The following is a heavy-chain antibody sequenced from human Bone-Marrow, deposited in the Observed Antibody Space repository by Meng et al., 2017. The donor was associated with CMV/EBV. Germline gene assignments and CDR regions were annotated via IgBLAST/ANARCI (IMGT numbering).Heavy chain of an antibody. J-gene: IGHJ4*02. V-gene: IGHV4-59*01. D-gene: IGHD6-13*01. CDR1: GGSISSYY. CDR3: ATGYSSSWYSY. CDR2: IYYSGST. Sequence: GSLTLSCTVSGGSISSYYWSWIRQPPGKGLEWIGYIYYSGSTNYNPSLKSRVTISVDTSKNQFSLKLSSVTAADTAVYYCATGYSSSWYSYWGLGTLVSVSS.